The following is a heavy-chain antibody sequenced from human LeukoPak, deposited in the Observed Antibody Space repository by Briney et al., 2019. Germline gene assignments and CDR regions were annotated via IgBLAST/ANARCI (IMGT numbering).Heavy chain of an antibody. D-gene: IGHD6-13*01. CDR2: LMYYGSNK. CDR1: GFPFSSYG. Sequence: WGAPRLPRAASGFPFSSYGTHWGPQAPGQGRGGGAFLMYYGSNKYYAGSVKGRFTISRDNSKNTLYLQMNSLRAEDTAVYYCAKTGYSSSWSHFDYWGQGTLVTVSS. J-gene: IGHJ4*02. CDR3: AKTGYSSSWSHFDY. V-gene: IGHV3-30*02.